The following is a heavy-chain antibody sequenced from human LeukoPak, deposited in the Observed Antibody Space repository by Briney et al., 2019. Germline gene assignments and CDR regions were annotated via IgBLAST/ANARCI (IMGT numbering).Heavy chain of an antibody. CDR1: GFTVSGNY. Sequence: GGSLRLSCAVSGFTVSGNYMSWIRQGPGKGLEWVSEIYSGGSTYYAASVKGRFSISRDNSKNTVYLQMNSLRVEDTAVYYCARELREHGVFDIWGQGIMVTVSS. J-gene: IGHJ3*02. CDR3: ARELREHGVFDI. CDR2: IYSGGST. V-gene: IGHV3-53*01. D-gene: IGHD1-26*01.